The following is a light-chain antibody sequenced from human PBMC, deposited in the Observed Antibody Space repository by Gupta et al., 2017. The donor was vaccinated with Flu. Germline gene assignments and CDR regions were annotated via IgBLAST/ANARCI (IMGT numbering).Light chain of an antibody. CDR2: DVT. CDR3: SSYTSGSTFYV. J-gene: IGLJ1*01. V-gene: IGLV2-14*01. Sequence: QSALTPPASVSGSPGQSITISCTGTSSDVGGSDYVSWYQQHPDKAPKLIIYDVTNRPSGVSSRFSGSKSGNTASLTISGLQAEDETDYYCSSYTSGSTFYVFGTGTKVTVL. CDR1: SSDVGGSDY.